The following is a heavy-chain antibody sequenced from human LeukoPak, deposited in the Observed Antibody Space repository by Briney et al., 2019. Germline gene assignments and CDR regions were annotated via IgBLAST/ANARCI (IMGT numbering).Heavy chain of an antibody. J-gene: IGHJ4*02. CDR2: INHSGRT. CDR1: GGSFSSYY. D-gene: IGHD6-19*01. Sequence: SETLSLTCAVYGGSFSSYYWSWIRQPPGKGLEWIGEINHSGRTNYNPSLKSRVTISVDTSKNQFSLKLSSVTAADTAVYYCARFGSGWYYFDYWGQGTLVTVSS. V-gene: IGHV4-34*01. CDR3: ARFGSGWYYFDY.